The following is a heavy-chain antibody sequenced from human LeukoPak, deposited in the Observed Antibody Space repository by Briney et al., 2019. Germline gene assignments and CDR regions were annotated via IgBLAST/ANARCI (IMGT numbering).Heavy chain of an antibody. CDR3: AKVLRQWTHALLFDY. CDR2: IAYSGGSI. J-gene: IGHJ4*02. Sequence: GGSLRLSCAASGFTFSGYTMSWVRQAPGKGLEWVSVIAYSGGSIYYADSVKGRSTISRDNSKNTLYLQMNSLRAEDTAVYYLAKVLRQWTHALLFDYLGQGTLGTVS. V-gene: IGHV3-23*01. D-gene: IGHD3-16*01. CDR1: GFTFSGYT.